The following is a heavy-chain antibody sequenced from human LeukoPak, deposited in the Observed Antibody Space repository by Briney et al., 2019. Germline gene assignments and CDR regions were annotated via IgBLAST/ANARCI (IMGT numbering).Heavy chain of an antibody. CDR2: IIPIFGIA. D-gene: IGHD6-19*01. V-gene: IGHV1-69*04. J-gene: IGHJ4*02. CDR1: GGTFSSYA. Sequence: SVKVSCKASGGTFSSYAISWVRQAPGQGLEWMGRIIPIFGIANHAQKFQGRVTITADKSTSTAYMELSSLRSEDTAVYYCARDSASSSGWFDYWGQGTLVTVSS. CDR3: ARDSASSSGWFDY.